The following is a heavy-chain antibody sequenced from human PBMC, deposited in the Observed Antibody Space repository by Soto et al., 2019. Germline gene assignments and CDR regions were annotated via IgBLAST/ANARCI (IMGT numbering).Heavy chain of an antibody. D-gene: IGHD6-19*01. V-gene: IGHV3-21*01. Sequence: GALRLSCAASGFTFSSYSMNWVRQAPGKGLEWVSSISSSSSYIYYADSVKGRFTISRDNAKNSLYLQMNSLRAEDTAVYYCPRASSYQWLAFNWGQGTLVTVSS. CDR1: GFTFSSYS. J-gene: IGHJ4*02. CDR3: PRASSYQWLAFN. CDR2: ISSSSSYI.